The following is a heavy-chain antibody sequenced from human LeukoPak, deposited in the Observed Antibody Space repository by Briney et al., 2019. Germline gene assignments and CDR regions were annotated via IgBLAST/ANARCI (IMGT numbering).Heavy chain of an antibody. Sequence: SETLSLTCAVYGGSFSGYYWSWIRQPPGKGLEWIGEINHSGSTNYNPSLKSRVTISVDTSKNQFSLKLSSVTAADTAVYYCARGQIVVVPAAIFRGGSTTRFDYGGQGTLVTVSS. CDR3: ARGQIVVVPAAIFRGGSTTRFDY. V-gene: IGHV4-34*01. CDR2: INHSGST. J-gene: IGHJ4*02. D-gene: IGHD2-2*01. CDR1: GGSFSGYY.